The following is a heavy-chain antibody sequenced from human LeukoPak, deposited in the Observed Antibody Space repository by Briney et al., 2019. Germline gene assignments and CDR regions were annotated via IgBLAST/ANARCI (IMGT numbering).Heavy chain of an antibody. D-gene: IGHD2-21*02. J-gene: IGHJ1*01. CDR1: GFNFNSYT. CDR2: INPDGRDT. CDR3: TSWGDTTAEYFQR. V-gene: IGHV3-7*01. Sequence: GGSLRLSCAASGFNFNSYTMNWVRQAPGKGLEWVAHINPDGRDTYYVDSVKGRFTISRDNAQNSMYLQMNSLRVEDTAVYYCTSWGDTTAEYFQRWGQGTLVTVSS.